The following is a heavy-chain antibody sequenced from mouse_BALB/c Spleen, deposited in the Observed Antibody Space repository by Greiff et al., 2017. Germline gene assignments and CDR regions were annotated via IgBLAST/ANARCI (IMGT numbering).Heavy chain of an antibody. D-gene: IGHD1-1*01. V-gene: IGHV3-2*02. CDR1: GYSITSDYA. CDR3: ARGPFIPTVVADY. J-gene: IGHJ2*01. CDR2: ISYSGST. Sequence: EVKLMESGPGLVKPSQSLSLTCTVTGYSITSDYAWNWIRQFPGNKLEWMGYISYSGSTSYNPSLKSRISITRDTSKNQFFLQLNSVTTEDTATYYCARGPFIPTVVADYWGQGTTLTVSS.